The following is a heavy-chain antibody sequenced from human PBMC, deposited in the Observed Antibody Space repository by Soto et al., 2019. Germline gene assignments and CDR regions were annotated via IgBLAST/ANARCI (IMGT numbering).Heavy chain of an antibody. CDR2: ISAYNGNT. V-gene: IGHV1-18*01. CDR1: GYTFTSYA. D-gene: IGHD3-16*01. J-gene: IGHJ1*01. Sequence: QVQLVQSGAEVKKPGASVKVSCKASGYTFTSYAISWVRQAPGQGLEWMGWISAYNGNTKYAQKHESRVTMTTDTATSTAYMELRSLRSDDTAVYYCARDHGGGITFEWGQGTLVTVSS. CDR3: ARDHGGGITFE.